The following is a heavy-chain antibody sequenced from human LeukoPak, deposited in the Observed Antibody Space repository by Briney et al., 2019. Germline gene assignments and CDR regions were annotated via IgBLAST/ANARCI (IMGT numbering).Heavy chain of an antibody. D-gene: IGHD5-18*01. CDR2: ISSSSSYI. J-gene: IGHJ5*02. Sequence: GGSLRLSCAASGFTFSSYSMNWVRQAPGKGLEWVSSISSSSSYIYYADSVKGRFTISRDNSKNTLYLQMNSLRAEDSAVYYCGCDGYNFVGWFNPWGQGTLVTVSS. V-gene: IGHV3-21*04. CDR3: GCDGYNFVGWFNP. CDR1: GFTFSSYS.